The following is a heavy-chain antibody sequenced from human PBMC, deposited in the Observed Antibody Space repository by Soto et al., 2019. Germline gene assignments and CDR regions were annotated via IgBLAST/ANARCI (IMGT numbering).Heavy chain of an antibody. Sequence: GGSLRLSCAASGFTVSSNYMSWVRQAPGKGLKWVSVIYSGGSTYYADSVKGRFTISRDNSKNTLYLQMNSLRAEDTAVYYCATELNYDFWSGYTVDYWGQGTLVTVSS. V-gene: IGHV3-66*01. J-gene: IGHJ4*02. CDR1: GFTVSSNY. D-gene: IGHD3-3*01. CDR3: ATELNYDFWSGYTVDY. CDR2: IYSGGST.